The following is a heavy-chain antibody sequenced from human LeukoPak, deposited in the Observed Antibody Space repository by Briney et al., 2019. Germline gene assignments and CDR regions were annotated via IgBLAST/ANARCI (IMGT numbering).Heavy chain of an antibody. V-gene: IGHV4-34*01. Sequence: SETLSLTCAVYGGSFSGYYWSWIRQPPGKGLEWIGEINHSGSTNYNPSLKSRVTISVDTSKNQFSLKLSSVTVADTAVYYCARRSSGWYSEPLYWYFDLWGRGTLVTVSS. D-gene: IGHD6-19*01. CDR1: GGSFSGYY. CDR2: INHSGST. CDR3: ARRSSGWYSEPLYWYFDL. J-gene: IGHJ2*01.